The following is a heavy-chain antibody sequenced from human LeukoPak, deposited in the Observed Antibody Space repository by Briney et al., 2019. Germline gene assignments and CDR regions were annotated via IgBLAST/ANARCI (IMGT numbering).Heavy chain of an antibody. V-gene: IGHV3-48*01. CDR3: ARGNVGIGFYWYFDL. D-gene: IGHD7-27*01. Sequence: GGSLRLSCAASGFTFSSHSMNWVRQAPGKGLEWVSYISSSSSTIYYADSVKGRFTISRDNAKNSLYLQMNSLRAEDTAVYYCARGNVGIGFYWYFDLWGRGTLVTVSS. CDR1: GFTFSSHS. J-gene: IGHJ2*01. CDR2: ISSSSSTI.